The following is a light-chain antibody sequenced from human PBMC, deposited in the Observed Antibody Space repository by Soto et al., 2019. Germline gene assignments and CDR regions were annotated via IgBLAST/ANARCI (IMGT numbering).Light chain of an antibody. CDR1: SSNIGNNY. CDR3: GTWDSSLSEGV. Sequence: QSVLTQPPSVSAAPGQKVTISCSGSSSNIGNNYVSWYQQLPGTAPKLLIYDNNKRPSGIPDRFSGSKSGTSATLGITGLQTGDEADYYCGTWDSSLSEGVFGTGTKLTGL. CDR2: DNN. V-gene: IGLV1-51*01. J-gene: IGLJ1*01.